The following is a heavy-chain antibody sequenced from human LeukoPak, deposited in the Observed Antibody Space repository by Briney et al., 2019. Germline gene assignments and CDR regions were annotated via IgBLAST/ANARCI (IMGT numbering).Heavy chain of an antibody. J-gene: IGHJ6*02. CDR2: IWYDGSNK. D-gene: IGHD6-13*01. CDR3: ARDQVAAAGDYHYGMDV. Sequence: PGGSLRLSCAASGFTFSSYGMHWVRQAPGKGLEWVAVIWYDGSNKYYADSVKGRFTISRDNSKNTLYLQMNSLRAEDTAVYYCARDQVAAAGDYHYGMDVWGQGTTVSVSS. V-gene: IGHV3-33*01. CDR1: GFTFSSYG.